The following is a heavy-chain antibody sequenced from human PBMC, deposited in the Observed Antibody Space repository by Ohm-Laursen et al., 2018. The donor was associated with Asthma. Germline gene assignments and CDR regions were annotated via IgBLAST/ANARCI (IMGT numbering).Heavy chain of an antibody. D-gene: IGHD6-13*01. J-gene: IGHJ4*02. CDR3: AKDGGIAAAGTYFDY. V-gene: IGHV3-30*02. Sequence: RDNSKNTLYLQMNSLRAEDTAVYYCAKDGGIAAAGTYFDYWGQGTLVTVSS.